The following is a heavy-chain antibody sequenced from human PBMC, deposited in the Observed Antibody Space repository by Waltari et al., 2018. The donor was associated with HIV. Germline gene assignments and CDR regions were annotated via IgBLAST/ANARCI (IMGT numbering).Heavy chain of an antibody. V-gene: IGHV3-30*04. J-gene: IGHJ4*02. D-gene: IGHD6-19*01. CDR3: ARVLSSSGWYPSDY. CDR2: ISYDGSNK. CDR1: GFTFSSYA. Sequence: QVQLVESGGGVVQPGRSLRLSCAASGFTFSSYAMHWVRQAPGKGLEWVAVISYDGSNKYYADSVKGRFTISRDNSKNTLYLQMNSLRAEDTAVYYCARVLSSSGWYPSDYWGQGTL.